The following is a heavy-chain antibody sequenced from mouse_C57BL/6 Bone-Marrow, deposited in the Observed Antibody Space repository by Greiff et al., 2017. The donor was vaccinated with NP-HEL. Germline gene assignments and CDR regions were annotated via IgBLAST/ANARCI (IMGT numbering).Heavy chain of an antibody. CDR1: GYSITSDY. D-gene: IGHD2-4*01. CDR3: ARFDYDPYYAMDY. Sequence: EVKLVESGPGLAKPSQTLSLTCSVTGYSITSDYWNWIRKFPGNKLEYMGYISYSGSTYYNPSLKSRISITRDTSKNQYYLQLNSVTTEDKATYYCARFDYDPYYAMDYWGQGTSVTVSS. V-gene: IGHV3-8*01. CDR2: ISYSGST. J-gene: IGHJ4*01.